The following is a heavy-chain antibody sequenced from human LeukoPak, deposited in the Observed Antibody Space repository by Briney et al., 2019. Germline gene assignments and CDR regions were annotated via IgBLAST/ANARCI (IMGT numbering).Heavy chain of an antibody. V-gene: IGHV3-53*01. J-gene: IGHJ4*02. D-gene: IGHD2-15*01. Sequence: GGSLRLSCAASGFTVSSTYMSWVRQAPGKGLEWVSVIYSGGNIYYIDSVKGRFTISRDTSKNTLYLQMNSLRAEDTAAYFCASRHCSGGGCYFAGADPFDYWGQGTLVTVSS. CDR3: ASRHCSGGGCYFAGADPFDY. CDR1: GFTVSSTY. CDR2: IYSGGNI.